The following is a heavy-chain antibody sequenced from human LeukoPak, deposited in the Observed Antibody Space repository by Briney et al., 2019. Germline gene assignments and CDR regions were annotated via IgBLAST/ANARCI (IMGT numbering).Heavy chain of an antibody. CDR2: ISSSGSTI. J-gene: IGHJ5*02. V-gene: IGHV3-11*01. CDR3: ARHSGSYYEALFDP. Sequence: GGSLRLSCAASGFTFSDYYMSWIRQAPGKGLEWVSYISSSGSTIYYADSVKGRFTISRDNAKNSLYLQMNSLRAEDTAVYYCARHSGSYYEALFDPWGQGTLVTVSS. D-gene: IGHD1-26*01. CDR1: GFTFSDYY.